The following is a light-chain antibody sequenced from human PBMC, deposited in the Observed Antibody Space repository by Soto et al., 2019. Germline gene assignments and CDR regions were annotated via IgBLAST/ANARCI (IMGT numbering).Light chain of an antibody. CDR2: DIS. Sequence: QSALTQPPSASGSPGQSVTISCTGTSSDVGGYNSVSWYQQYPGKAPKLLIYDISRRPSGVPDRFSGSKSGNTASLIVSGLQAEDEADYYCSSYAGSDRRVFGGGTQLTVL. CDR1: SSDVGGYNS. CDR3: SSYAGSDRRV. J-gene: IGLJ3*02. V-gene: IGLV2-8*01.